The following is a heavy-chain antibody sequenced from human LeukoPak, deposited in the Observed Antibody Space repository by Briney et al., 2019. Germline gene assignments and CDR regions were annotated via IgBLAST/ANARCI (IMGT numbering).Heavy chain of an antibody. Sequence: SVKVSCKASGGTFISYAISWVRQAPGQGLEWMGGIIPIFGTANYAQKFQGRVTITADESTSTAYMELSSLRSEDTAVYYCASGANQYNWFDPWGQGTLVTVSS. V-gene: IGHV1-69*13. CDR2: IIPIFGTA. CDR1: GGTFISYA. J-gene: IGHJ5*02. CDR3: ASGANQYNWFDP. D-gene: IGHD1-14*01.